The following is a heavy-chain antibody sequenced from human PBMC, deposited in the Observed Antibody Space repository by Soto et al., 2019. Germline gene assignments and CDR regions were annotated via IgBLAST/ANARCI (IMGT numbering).Heavy chain of an antibody. V-gene: IGHV1-69*04. CDR3: ARDPGPQVVPAAISDS. CDR1: GGTFSSYT. Sequence: SVKVSCKASGGTFSSYTISWVRQAPGQGLEWMGRIIPILGIANYAQKFQGRVTITADKSTSTAYMELSSLRSEDTAVYYCARDPGPQVVPAAISDSWGQGTLVTVSS. CDR2: IIPILGIA. J-gene: IGHJ5*02. D-gene: IGHD2-2*01.